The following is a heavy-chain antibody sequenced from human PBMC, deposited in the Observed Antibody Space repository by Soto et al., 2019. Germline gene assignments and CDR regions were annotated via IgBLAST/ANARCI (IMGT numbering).Heavy chain of an antibody. Sequence: PPQTLSLTCATSGDSFSSNSASWNWIRQSATGGLEWLGRSYHMSKWENDYVISVKSRTTINPDTSKDQFSLQLNSVTPKDSAVYYCARVGLGYCISTGCYIFQIYYGMDVWGQGTTVTVSS. CDR2: SYHMSKWEN. D-gene: IGHD2-2*02. J-gene: IGHJ6*02. CDR3: ARVGLGYCISTGCYIFQIYYGMDV. CDR1: GDSFSSNSAS. V-gene: IGHV6-1*01.